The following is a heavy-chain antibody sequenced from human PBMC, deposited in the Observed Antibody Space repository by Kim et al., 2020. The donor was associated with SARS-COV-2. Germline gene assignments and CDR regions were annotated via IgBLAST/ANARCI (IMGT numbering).Heavy chain of an antibody. CDR1: GGTFSSYA. J-gene: IGHJ4*02. V-gene: IGHV1-69*13. Sequence: SVKVSCKASGGTFSSYAISWVRQAPGQGLEWMGGIIPIFGTANYAQKFQGRVTITADESTSTAYMELSSLRSEDTAVYYCARGVGWYYDSSGYYLDYWGQGTLVTVSS. D-gene: IGHD3-22*01. CDR3: ARGVGWYYDSSGYYLDY. CDR2: IIPIFGTA.